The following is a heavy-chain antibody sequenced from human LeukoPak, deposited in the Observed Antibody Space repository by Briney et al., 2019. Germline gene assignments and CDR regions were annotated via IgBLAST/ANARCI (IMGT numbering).Heavy chain of an antibody. D-gene: IGHD3-10*01. V-gene: IGHV3-23*01. CDR2: VSASGFT. Sequence: GGSLRLSCVASGFSAFGLSSDAMSWVREASGKGLEWVSVVSASGFTSYVDSVKGRFTISRDKSKNTVHLDMDTLRAEDTALYYCAKARTANDYGSGSFYKGFDSWGQGTLVTVSS. CDR3: AKARTANDYGSGSFYKGFDS. CDR1: GFSAFGLSSDA. J-gene: IGHJ4*02.